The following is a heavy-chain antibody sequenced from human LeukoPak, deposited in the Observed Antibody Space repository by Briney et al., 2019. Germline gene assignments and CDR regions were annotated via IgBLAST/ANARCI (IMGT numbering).Heavy chain of an antibody. D-gene: IGHD2-2*01. CDR2: ISSSSTTM. Sequence: GGSLRLSCAASGFTFSSYSMNWVRQAPGKGLEWISYISSSSTTMYYADSVKGRFTISRDNSKNTLYLQMNSLRAEDTAVYYCAKDGAVVVPAALDYWGQGTLVTVSS. J-gene: IGHJ4*02. CDR1: GFTFSSYS. CDR3: AKDGAVVVPAALDY. V-gene: IGHV3-48*01.